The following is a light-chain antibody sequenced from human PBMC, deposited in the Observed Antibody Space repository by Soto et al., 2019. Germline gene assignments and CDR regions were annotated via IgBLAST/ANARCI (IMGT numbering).Light chain of an antibody. CDR3: SSYAGSTLYV. Sequence: QSALTQPPSASGSPGQSVTISCTGTSSDVGGYNYVSWYQQHPGKAPKLMIYEVSKRPSGVPDRFSGSKSGNTASLTVSGFQAEDEADYYCSSYAGSTLYVFGTGTKLTVL. CDR2: EVS. J-gene: IGLJ1*01. V-gene: IGLV2-8*01. CDR1: SSDVGGYNY.